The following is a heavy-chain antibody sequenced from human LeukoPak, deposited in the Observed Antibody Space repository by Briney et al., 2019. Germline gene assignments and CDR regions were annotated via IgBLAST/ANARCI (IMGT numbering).Heavy chain of an antibody. V-gene: IGHV1-18*01. D-gene: IGHD5-24*01. Sequence: GASVKVSCKASGYTFTGYGISWVRQAPGQGLEWMGWISAYNGNTNYPQKFQGRVTMTTDTATSTAYLELRSLRSDATAVYYCGRDPPVTLQYYYYYMDVWGKGTTVTVS. CDR1: GYTFTGYG. CDR3: GRDPPVTLQYYYYYMDV. J-gene: IGHJ6*03. CDR2: ISAYNGNT.